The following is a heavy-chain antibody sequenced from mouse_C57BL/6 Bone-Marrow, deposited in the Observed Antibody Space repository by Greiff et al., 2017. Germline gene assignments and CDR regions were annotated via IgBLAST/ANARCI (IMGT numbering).Heavy chain of an antibody. V-gene: IGHV1-47*01. CDR2: FHPYDGDT. D-gene: IGHD2-12*01. CDR3: AIDYNYGGYSMDY. J-gene: IGHJ4*01. Sequence: VKLQQSGAELVKPGASVKVSCKASGYTFTTYRIEWVKQKHGKGLEWIGRFHPYDGDTNYNEKFKGKATLTVDKSSSTAYLELSRLTSYDSAVYYCAIDYNYGGYSMDYWGQGTAVTVSS. CDR1: GYTFTTYR.